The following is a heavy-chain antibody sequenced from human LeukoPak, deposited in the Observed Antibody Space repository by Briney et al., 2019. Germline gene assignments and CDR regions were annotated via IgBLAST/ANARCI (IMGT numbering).Heavy chain of an antibody. CDR1: GGSISSYY. D-gene: IGHD3-22*01. CDR3: ARANYYDSSGYIFDY. V-gene: IGHV4-39*01. CDR2: IYYSGST. Sequence: PSETLSLTCTVSGGSISSYYWSWIRQPPGKGLEWIGSIYYSGSTYYNPSLKSRVTISVDTSKNQFSLKLSSVTAADTAVYYCARANYYDSSGYIFDYWGQGTLVTVSS. J-gene: IGHJ4*02.